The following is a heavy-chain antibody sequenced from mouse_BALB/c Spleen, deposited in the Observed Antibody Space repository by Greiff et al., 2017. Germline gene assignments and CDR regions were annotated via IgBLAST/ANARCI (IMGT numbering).Heavy chain of an antibody. CDR3: ARVRFHYAMDY. CDR1: GYAFSSYW. V-gene: IGHV1-80*01. Sequence: VKLMESGAELVRPGSSVKISCKASGYAFSSYWMNWVKQRPGQGLEWIGQIYPGDGDTNYNGKFKGKATLTADKSSSTAYMQLSSLTSEDSAVYFCARVRFHYAMDYWGQGTSVTVSS. CDR2: IYPGDGDT. J-gene: IGHJ4*01.